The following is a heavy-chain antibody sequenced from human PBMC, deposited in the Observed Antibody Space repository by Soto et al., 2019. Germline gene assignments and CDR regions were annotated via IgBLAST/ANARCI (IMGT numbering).Heavy chain of an antibody. Sequence: PGGSLRLSCAASGFTFSSYGMHWVRQAPGKGLEWVAVIWYDGSNKYYADSVKGRFTISRDNSKNTLYLQMNSLRAEDTAVYYCAKEDTSTVTEYYFDYWGQGTLVTVSS. CDR1: GFTFSSYG. V-gene: IGHV3-33*06. J-gene: IGHJ4*02. D-gene: IGHD4-17*01. CDR3: AKEDTSTVTEYYFDY. CDR2: IWYDGSNK.